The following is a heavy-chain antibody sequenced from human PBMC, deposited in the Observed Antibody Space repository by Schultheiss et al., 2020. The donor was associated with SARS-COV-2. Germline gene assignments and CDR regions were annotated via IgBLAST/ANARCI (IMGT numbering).Heavy chain of an antibody. CDR2: IHYRGST. Sequence: SETLSLTCTVSGGSISSDYCSWVRQPPGKGLEWIGYIHYRGSTDYDPSLKSRVTISLDTSKNQFSLKLSSVTAADTAVYYCARGRNPIVVVPAAIKRRGNWFDPWGQGTLVTVSS. CDR3: ARGRNPIVVVPAAIKRRGNWFDP. J-gene: IGHJ5*02. CDR1: GGSISSDY. V-gene: IGHV4-59*12. D-gene: IGHD2-2*02.